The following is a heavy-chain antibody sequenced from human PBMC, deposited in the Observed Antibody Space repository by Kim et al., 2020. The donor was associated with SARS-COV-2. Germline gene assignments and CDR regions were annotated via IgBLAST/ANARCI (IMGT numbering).Heavy chain of an antibody. CDR1: GFTLSGSA. D-gene: IGHD3-10*01. Sequence: GGSLRLSCAASGFTLSGSAMHWVRQASGKGLEWIGRIRSKAKGAGTDYAASLKGRFTISRDDSKNTAYLQMNSLKTDDTAVYYCISDGSGRDTGMDVWGKGTTVTVSS. J-gene: IGHJ6*04. CDR3: ISDGSGRDTGMDV. CDR2: IRSKAKGAGT. V-gene: IGHV3-73*01.